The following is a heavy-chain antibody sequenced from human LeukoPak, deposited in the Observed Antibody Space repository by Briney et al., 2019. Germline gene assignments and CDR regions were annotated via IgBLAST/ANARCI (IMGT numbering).Heavy chain of an antibody. Sequence: GASVKVSCNASGYTFTGYYMYWVRQAPGQGLEWMGWINPNSGGTNYAQKFQGRVTMTRDTSISTAYMEVSRLRSDDTAVYYCARGEQLVPYFQHWGQGTLVTVSS. V-gene: IGHV1-2*02. CDR3: ARGEQLVPYFQH. CDR2: INPNSGGT. CDR1: GYTFTGYY. J-gene: IGHJ1*01. D-gene: IGHD6-6*01.